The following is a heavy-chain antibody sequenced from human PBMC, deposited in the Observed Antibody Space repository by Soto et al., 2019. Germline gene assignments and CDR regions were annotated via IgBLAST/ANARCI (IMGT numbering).Heavy chain of an antibody. D-gene: IGHD6-19*01. V-gene: IGHV1-18*01. J-gene: IGHJ6*03. CDR3: ARDRGVAPPVAGNTHYYYYMDV. CDR2: ISGFNGNT. CDR1: GYSFTNYG. Sequence: QDRLVQSGAEVKKPGASVTVSCKASGYSFTNYGITWVRQAPGQGLEWMGWISGFNGNTHYAQKLQGRVTMTTDASTSTAYMELRSLRSDDTAVYYCARDRGVAPPVAGNTHYYYYMDVCVKGTTVTVSS.